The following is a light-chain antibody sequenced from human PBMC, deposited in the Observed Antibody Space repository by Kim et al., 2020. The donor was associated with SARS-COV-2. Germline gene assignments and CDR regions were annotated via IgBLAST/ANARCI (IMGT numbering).Light chain of an antibody. CDR3: AAYRHSSPYT. Sequence: EIVMTQSPATLSVSPGERVTLSCRASQSINTNLAWYQQKPGQAPRLLIYGASTRATDIPVRFSGSGSGTEFTLIISSLQSEDFAVYYCAAYRHSSPYTFGKEKELE. V-gene: IGKV3-15*01. CDR2: GAS. J-gene: IGKJ2*01. CDR1: QSINTN.